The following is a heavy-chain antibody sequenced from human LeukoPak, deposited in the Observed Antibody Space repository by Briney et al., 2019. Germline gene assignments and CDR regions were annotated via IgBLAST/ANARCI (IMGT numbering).Heavy chain of an antibody. J-gene: IGHJ3*02. CDR2: ISYDGSNK. CDR3: AREGEYYYDSSGYPSAFDI. Sequence: GGSLRLSCAASGFTFSSYAMPWVRQAPGKGLEWVAVISYDGSNKYYADSVKGRFTISRDNSKNTLYLQMNSLRAEDTAVYYCAREGEYYYDSSGYPSAFDIWGQGTMVTVSS. V-gene: IGHV3-30-3*01. D-gene: IGHD3-22*01. CDR1: GFTFSSYA.